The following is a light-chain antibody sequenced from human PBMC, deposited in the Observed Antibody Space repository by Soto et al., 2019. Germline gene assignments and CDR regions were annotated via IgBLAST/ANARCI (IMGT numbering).Light chain of an antibody. CDR2: EVT. Sequence: QSVLTQPPSASGSPGQSVTVSCTGTSSDIGGYYYVSWYQQHPGKAPKLIIYEVTKRPSGVPDRFSGSKSGNTASLTVSGLQAEDEADYYCSSYAGSNNFVFGAGTKLNVL. J-gene: IGLJ1*01. CDR3: SSYAGSNNFV. CDR1: SSDIGGYYY. V-gene: IGLV2-8*01.